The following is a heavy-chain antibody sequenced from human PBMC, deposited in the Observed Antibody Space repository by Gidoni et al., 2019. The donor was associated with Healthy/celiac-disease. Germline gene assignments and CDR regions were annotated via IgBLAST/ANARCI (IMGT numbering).Heavy chain of an antibody. CDR2: IKSKTDGGTT. Sequence: EVQLVESGGGLVKPGGSIRLSCAASGLTFSNAWMSWVRQAPGKGREWVGRIKSKTDGGTTDYAAPVKGRFTISRDDSKNTLYLQMNSLKTEDTAVYYCTTEGVDSYGLWGPYYYYYYGMDVWGQGTTVTVSS. CDR3: TTEGVDSYGLWGPYYYYYYGMDV. V-gene: IGHV3-15*01. D-gene: IGHD5-18*01. CDR1: GLTFSNAW. J-gene: IGHJ6*02.